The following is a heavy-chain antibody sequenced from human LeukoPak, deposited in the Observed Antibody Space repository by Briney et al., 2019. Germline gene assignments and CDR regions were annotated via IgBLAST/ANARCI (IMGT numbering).Heavy chain of an antibody. J-gene: IGHJ4*02. Sequence: ASVTVSCTVSGYTLTELSMHWVRQAPGKGPEWMGGFDPEDGETIYAQKFQGRVTMTEDTSTDTAYMELSSLRSEDTAVYYCATGDSSGYIHNWGQGTLVTVSS. V-gene: IGHV1-24*01. CDR2: FDPEDGET. CDR3: ATGDSSGYIHN. D-gene: IGHD3-22*01. CDR1: GYTLTELS.